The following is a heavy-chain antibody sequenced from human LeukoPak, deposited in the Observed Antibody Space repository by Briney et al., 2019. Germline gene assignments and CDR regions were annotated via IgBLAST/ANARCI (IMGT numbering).Heavy chain of an antibody. Sequence: SQTLSLTCTVSGGSISSGDYYWSWIRQPPGKGLEWLGYIYYSGSTYYNPSLKSRVTISVDTSKNQFSLKLSSVTAADTAVYYCARGGQYSGSYSFDYWGQGTLVTVSS. CDR2: IYYSGST. CDR1: GGSISSGDYY. CDR3: ARGGQYSGSYSFDY. J-gene: IGHJ4*02. D-gene: IGHD1-26*01. V-gene: IGHV4-30-4*01.